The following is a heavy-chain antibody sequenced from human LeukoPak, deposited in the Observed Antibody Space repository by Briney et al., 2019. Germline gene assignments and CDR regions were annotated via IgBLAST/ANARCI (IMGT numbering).Heavy chain of an antibody. Sequence: PGGSLRLSCAASGFTVSSNYMSWVRQAPGKGLDWVANIKQDGSVKHYVDSVKGRFTISRDNAKNSPYLQMNSLRAEDTAVYYCASWSGQWDYWGQGTLVTVSS. CDR1: GFTVSSNY. CDR2: IKQDGSVK. V-gene: IGHV3-7*01. J-gene: IGHJ4*02. D-gene: IGHD2-8*01. CDR3: ASWSGQWDY.